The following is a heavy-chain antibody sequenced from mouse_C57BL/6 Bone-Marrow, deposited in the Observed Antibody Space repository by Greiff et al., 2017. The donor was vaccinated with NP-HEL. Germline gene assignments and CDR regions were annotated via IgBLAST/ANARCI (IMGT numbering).Heavy chain of an antibody. Sequence: DVMLVESGGGLVKPGGSLKLSCAASGFTFSSYTMSWVRQTPEKRLEWVATISGGGGNTYYLDSVKGRFTISRDNAKNTLYLQMSSLRSEGTALYYCARGESYGSSYVGFADWGQGTLVTVSA. D-gene: IGHD1-1*01. CDR3: ARGESYGSSYVGFAD. CDR2: ISGGGGNT. CDR1: GFTFSSYT. J-gene: IGHJ3*01. V-gene: IGHV5-9*01.